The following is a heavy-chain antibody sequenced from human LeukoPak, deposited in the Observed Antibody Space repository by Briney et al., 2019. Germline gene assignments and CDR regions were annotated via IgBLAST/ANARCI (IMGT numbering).Heavy chain of an antibody. CDR2: IYYSGST. J-gene: IGHJ4*02. Sequence: PSETLSLTCTVSGGSISSYYWSWIRQPPGKGLEWIGYIYYSGSTNYNPSLKSRVTISVDTSKYQFSLKLSSVTAADTAVYYCARDGASWYWVSFDYWGQGTLVTVSS. V-gene: IGHV4-59*01. CDR1: GGSISSYY. CDR3: ARDGASWYWVSFDY. D-gene: IGHD6-13*01.